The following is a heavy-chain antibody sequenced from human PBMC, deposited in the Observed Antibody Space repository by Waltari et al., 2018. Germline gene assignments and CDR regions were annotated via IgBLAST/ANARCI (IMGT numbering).Heavy chain of an antibody. CDR1: GGSISSHY. CDR3: ARDGPLVGATSSAFDI. Sequence: QVQLQESGPGLVKPSETLSLTCTVSGGSISSHYWSWIRQPPGKGLEWIGYIYYSGSTNYNPSLKSRVTISVDTSKNQFSLKLSSVTAADTAVYYCARDGPLVGATSSAFDIWGQGTMVTVSS. V-gene: IGHV4-59*11. D-gene: IGHD1-26*01. CDR2: IYYSGST. J-gene: IGHJ3*02.